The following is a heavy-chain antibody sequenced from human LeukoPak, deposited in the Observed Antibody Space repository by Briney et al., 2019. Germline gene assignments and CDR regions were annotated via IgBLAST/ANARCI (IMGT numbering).Heavy chain of an antibody. V-gene: IGHV5-51*01. CDR2: IYPGDSDT. Sequence: GESLKISCKGSGYRFTSYWIGWVRQMPGKGLELMGIIYPGDSDTRYSPSFQGQVTISADKSISTAYLQWSSLEASDTAMYYCARKYYYGSGINWFDPWGQGTLVTVSS. CDR1: GYRFTSYW. CDR3: ARKYYYGSGINWFDP. D-gene: IGHD3-10*01. J-gene: IGHJ5*02.